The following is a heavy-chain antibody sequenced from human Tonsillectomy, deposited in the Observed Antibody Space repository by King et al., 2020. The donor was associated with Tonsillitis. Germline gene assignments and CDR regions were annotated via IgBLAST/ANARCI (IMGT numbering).Heavy chain of an antibody. CDR2: INHSGST. CDR1: GGSFSGYY. V-gene: IGHV4-34*01. CDR3: ARRGCSSTSCPLDY. D-gene: IGHD2-2*01. Sequence: VQLQQWGAGLLKPSETLSLTCAVYGGSFSGYYWSWIRQPPGRGLEWMGEINHSGSTNYNPSLKSRVTISVNTSKNQFSLKLSSVTAADTAVYYCARRGCSSTSCPLDYWGQGTLVTVSS. J-gene: IGHJ4*02.